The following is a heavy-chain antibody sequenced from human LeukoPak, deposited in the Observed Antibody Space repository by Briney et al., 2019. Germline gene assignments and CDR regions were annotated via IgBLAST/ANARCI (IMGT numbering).Heavy chain of an antibody. V-gene: IGHV3-7*01. CDR2: IKGDGSVT. Sequence: GGSLRLSCAASGFSFRNYWMTWVRQAPGKGLEWVANIKGDGSVTHYVDSVEGRFTISRDNAKDSLYLQMNRLRVEDTARYYCGRDKAYYDNRSPYHSIDIWGPRTMVTVSS. J-gene: IGHJ3*02. CDR3: GRDKAYYDNRSPYHSIDI. CDR1: GFSFRNYW. D-gene: IGHD3-16*01.